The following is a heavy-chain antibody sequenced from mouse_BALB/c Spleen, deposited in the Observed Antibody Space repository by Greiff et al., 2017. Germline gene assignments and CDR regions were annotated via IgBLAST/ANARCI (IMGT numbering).Heavy chain of an antibody. D-gene: IGHD1-2*01. Sequence: EVKLMESGGGLVKPGGSLKLSCAASGFAFSSYTMSWVRQTPEKRLEWVATISSGGSYTYYPDSVKGRFTISRDNAKNTLYLQMSSLKSEDTAMYYCTREGLLRLGAYWGQGTLVTVSA. CDR1: GFAFSSYT. CDR3: TREGLLRLGAY. CDR2: ISSGGSYT. V-gene: IGHV5-6-4*01. J-gene: IGHJ3*01.